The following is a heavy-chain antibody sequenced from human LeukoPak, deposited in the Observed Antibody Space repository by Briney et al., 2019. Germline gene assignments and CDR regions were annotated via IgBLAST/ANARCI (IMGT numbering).Heavy chain of an antibody. D-gene: IGHD3-10*01. J-gene: IGHJ4*02. CDR3: ARDNLISGYYGSGSYNY. Sequence: SVKVSCKASGGTFSSYAISWVRQAPGQGHEWMGRIIPSLGIANYAQKFQGRVTITADKSTSTAYMELSSLRSEDTAVYYCARDNLISGYYGSGSYNYWGQGTLVTVSS. CDR1: GGTFSSYA. CDR2: IIPSLGIA. V-gene: IGHV1-69*04.